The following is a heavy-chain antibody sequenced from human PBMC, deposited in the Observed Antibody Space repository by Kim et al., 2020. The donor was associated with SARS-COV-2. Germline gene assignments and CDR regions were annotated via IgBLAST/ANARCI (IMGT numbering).Heavy chain of an antibody. CDR3: ANGPHSAVILSYSDY. Sequence: GGSLRLSCAASGFTFRNYGMHWVRQAPGKGLEWVGVTSYNGNKKDYAASVKGRFTISRDNSKNTLYLEMNSLRAEDTAVYYCANGPHSAVILSYSDYWGQGTVVTVSS. V-gene: IGHV3-30*18. J-gene: IGHJ4*02. CDR1: GFTFRNYG. CDR2: TSYNGNKK.